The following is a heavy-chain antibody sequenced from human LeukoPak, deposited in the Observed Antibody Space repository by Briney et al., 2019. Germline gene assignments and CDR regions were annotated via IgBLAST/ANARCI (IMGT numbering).Heavy chain of an antibody. Sequence: PGGSLRLSCAASGFTFSNAWMSWVRQAPGKGLEWVGRIKSKTDGGTTDYAAPVKGRFTISRDDSKNTLYLQMNSLKTEDTAVYYCTTVDVFSSSRQLPRGYYYYYYMDVWGKGTTVTISS. CDR3: TTVDVFSSSRQLPRGYYYYYYMDV. D-gene: IGHD2-2*01. CDR1: GFTFSNAW. CDR2: IKSKTDGGTT. J-gene: IGHJ6*03. V-gene: IGHV3-15*01.